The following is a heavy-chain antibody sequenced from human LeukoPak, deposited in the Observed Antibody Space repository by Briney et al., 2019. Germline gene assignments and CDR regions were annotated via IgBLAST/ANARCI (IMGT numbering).Heavy chain of an antibody. V-gene: IGHV4-31*03. J-gene: IGHJ4*02. CDR1: GGSISSGGYY. D-gene: IGHD1-7*01. Sequence: SRTLSLTCTVSGGSISSGGYYWSWIRQHPGKGLEWIGYIYYSGSTHYNPSLKSRVTISVDTSKNQFSLKLSSVTAADTAVYYYARGPLHNWNYHYFDYWGQGTLVTVSS. CDR3: ARGPLHNWNYHYFDY. CDR2: IYYSGST.